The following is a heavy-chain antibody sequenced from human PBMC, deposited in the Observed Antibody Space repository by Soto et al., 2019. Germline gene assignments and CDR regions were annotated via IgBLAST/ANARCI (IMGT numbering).Heavy chain of an antibody. V-gene: IGHV1-18*01. Sequence: ASVKVSCKTSGYTFTNYGITWVRQAPGQGLEWMGWISAYNGNTGYTQKLQGRVTITTDTSTSTAYMELRSLRSGDTAVYYCARDLGYYYDSSGFYSYFQYWGQGTLVTVSS. CDR2: ISAYNGNT. J-gene: IGHJ1*01. CDR3: ARDLGYYYDSSGFYSYFQY. D-gene: IGHD3-22*01. CDR1: GYTFTNYG.